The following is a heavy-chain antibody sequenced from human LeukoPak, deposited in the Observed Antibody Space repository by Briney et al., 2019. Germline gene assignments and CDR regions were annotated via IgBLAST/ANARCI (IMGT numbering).Heavy chain of an antibody. J-gene: IGHJ4*02. V-gene: IGHV4-34*01. Sequence: SETLSLTCAVYGGSFSGYYWSWIRQPPGKGLEWIGEINHSGSTTYNPSLKSRVTISVDTSKNQFSLKLSSVTAADTAVYYCARVNVLRYFDWFQYYFDYWGQGTLVTVSS. CDR2: INHSGST. CDR3: ARVNVLRYFDWFQYYFDY. CDR1: GGSFSGYY. D-gene: IGHD3-9*01.